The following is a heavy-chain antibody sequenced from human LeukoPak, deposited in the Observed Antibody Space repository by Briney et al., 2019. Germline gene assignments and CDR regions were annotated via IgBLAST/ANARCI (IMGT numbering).Heavy chain of an antibody. J-gene: IGHJ5*02. CDR2: IYYSGST. CDR1: GGSISSHY. D-gene: IGHD2-15*01. CDR3: ARDQSLDCSGGSCYSGWFDP. V-gene: IGHV4-59*11. Sequence: SETLSLTCTVSGGSISSHYWSWIRQPPGKGLEWIGYIYYSGSTNYNPSPKSRVTISVDTSKNQFSLKLSSVTAADTAVYYCARDQSLDCSGGSCYSGWFDPWGQGTLVTVSS.